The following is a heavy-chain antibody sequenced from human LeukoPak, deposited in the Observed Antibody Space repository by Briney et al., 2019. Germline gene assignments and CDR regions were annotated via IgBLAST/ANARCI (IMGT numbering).Heavy chain of an antibody. Sequence: PGGSLRLSCAASGFTFGTYWMSWVRQAPGKGLEWVANIKQDGSGKFYVDSVKGRFTISRDNARYSLYLQMNSLRAEDTAMYYCARVSDGSGSYYNRWCDYWGQGTLVTVSS. J-gene: IGHJ4*02. CDR1: GFTFGTYW. CDR2: IKQDGSGK. V-gene: IGHV3-7*01. CDR3: ARVSDGSGSYYNRWCDY. D-gene: IGHD3-10*01.